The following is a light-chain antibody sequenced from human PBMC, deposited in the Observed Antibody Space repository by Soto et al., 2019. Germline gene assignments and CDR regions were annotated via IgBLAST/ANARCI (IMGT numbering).Light chain of an antibody. Sequence: QPVLTQPPSASGSSRQSVTISCTGNSREVGGYNYVSWYQQHPGKAPKLMIYEVSKRPSGVPDRFSGSKSGNTASLTVSGLQAEDEADYYCSSYAGSNNPYVFGTGTKVTDL. CDR2: EVS. J-gene: IGLJ1*01. CDR1: SREVGGYNY. CDR3: SSYAGSNNPYV. V-gene: IGLV2-8*01.